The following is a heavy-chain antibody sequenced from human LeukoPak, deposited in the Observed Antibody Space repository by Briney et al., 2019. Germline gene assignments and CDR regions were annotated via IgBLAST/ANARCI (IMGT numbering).Heavy chain of an antibody. J-gene: IGHJ5*02. CDR1: GYSISSGYY. V-gene: IGHV4-38-2*02. CDR3: ATTPVVVPAAISYRGLYNWFDP. D-gene: IGHD2-2*02. CDR2: IYHSGST. Sequence: SETLSLTCTVSGYSISSGYYWGWIRQPPGKGLEWIGSIYHSGSTYYNPSLKSRVTISVDTSKNQFSLKLSSVTAADTAVYYCATTPVVVPAAISYRGLYNWFDPWGQGTLVTVSS.